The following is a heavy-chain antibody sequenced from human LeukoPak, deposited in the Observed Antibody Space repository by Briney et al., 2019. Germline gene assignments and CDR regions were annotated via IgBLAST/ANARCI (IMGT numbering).Heavy chain of an antibody. CDR3: ARGPRGLGSGWYYFDY. J-gene: IGHJ4*02. D-gene: IGHD6-19*01. CDR1: GVSISSSNSY. CDR2: IYYSGTT. Sequence: PSETLSLTCTVSGVSISSSNSYWSWIRQPPGRGLEWLAYIYYSGTTNYNPSLKSRLTISVDTSKNQVSLKLSSVTAADAAVYYCARGPRGLGSGWYYFDYWGQGNLVTVSS. V-gene: IGHV4-61*01.